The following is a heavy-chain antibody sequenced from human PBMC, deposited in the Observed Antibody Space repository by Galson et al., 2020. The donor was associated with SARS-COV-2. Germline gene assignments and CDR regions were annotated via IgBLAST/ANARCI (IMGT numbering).Heavy chain of an antibody. CDR3: AKVGVGNHQYGSGSYDY. V-gene: IGHV3-23*01. CDR1: GFTLSSTA. J-gene: IGHJ4*02. Sequence: SCAASGFTLSSTALNWVRQAPGKGLEWDSGISARGDFTNYSDSVRGRFTISRDNSKSTLYLQMSSLGAEDTALYYCAKVGVGNHQYGSGSYDYWGQCTLVTVSS. CDR2: ISARGDFT. D-gene: IGHD3-10*01.